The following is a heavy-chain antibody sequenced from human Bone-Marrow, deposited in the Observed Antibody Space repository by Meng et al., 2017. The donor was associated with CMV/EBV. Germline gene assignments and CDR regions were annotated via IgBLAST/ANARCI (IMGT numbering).Heavy chain of an antibody. V-gene: IGHV1-45*02. Sequence: SVKVSCKASGYTFTYRYLHWVRQAPGQALEWMGWITPFNGNTNYAQKFQDRVTITRDRSMSTAYMELSSLRSEDTAVYYCARGSLTGISLYYYYYGMDVWGQGTTVPVSS. CDR3: ARGSLTGISLYYYYYGMDV. CDR1: GYTFTYRY. D-gene: IGHD7-27*01. J-gene: IGHJ6*02. CDR2: ITPFNGNT.